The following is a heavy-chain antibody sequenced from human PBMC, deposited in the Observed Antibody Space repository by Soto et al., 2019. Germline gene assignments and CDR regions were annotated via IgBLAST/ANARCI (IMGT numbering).Heavy chain of an antibody. CDR1: GDSISDSRFY. V-gene: IGHV4-39*01. D-gene: IGHD3-22*01. CDR2: IYHTGNA. J-gene: IGHJ5*02. Sequence: PSETLCLTCSVAGDSISDSRFYWAWIRQPPGEGLGWIGSIYHTGNAYYNPSLKSRVTISVDTSKNQFSLKLTSVTAADAALYYCARDFFDSSDYTTNWFDPWGQGTLVTVSS. CDR3: ARDFFDSSDYTTNWFDP.